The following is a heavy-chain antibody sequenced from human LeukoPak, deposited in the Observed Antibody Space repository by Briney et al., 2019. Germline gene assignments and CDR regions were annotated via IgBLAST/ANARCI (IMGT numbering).Heavy chain of an antibody. CDR3: AGRVGCSFSYFNT. CDR1: GYSISSGSY. J-gene: IGHJ5*02. V-gene: IGHV4-38-2*02. CDR2: THHSGTT. D-gene: IGHD3-9*01. Sequence: SETLSLTCTVSGYSISSGSYWGWIRQPPGKGLEWIGSTHHSGTTYYNPSLKSRVTISIDTSKNQFSLMLSSVTAADTAVYYWAGRVGCSFSYFNTWGKGT.